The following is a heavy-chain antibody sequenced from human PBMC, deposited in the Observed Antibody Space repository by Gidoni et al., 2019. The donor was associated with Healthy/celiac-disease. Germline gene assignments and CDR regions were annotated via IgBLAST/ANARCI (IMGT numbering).Heavy chain of an antibody. CDR3: ARGTPKGHSSSWSDAFDI. Sequence: QVQLQESGPGLVKPSQTLSLTCTVSGGSISSGGYYWSWIRQHPGKGLEWIGYIYYSGSTYYNPSLKSRVTISVDTSKNQFSLKLSSVTAADTAVYYCARGTPKGHSSSWSDAFDIWGQGTMVTVSS. CDR1: GGSISSGGYY. CDR2: IYYSGST. J-gene: IGHJ3*02. V-gene: IGHV4-31*03. D-gene: IGHD6-13*01.